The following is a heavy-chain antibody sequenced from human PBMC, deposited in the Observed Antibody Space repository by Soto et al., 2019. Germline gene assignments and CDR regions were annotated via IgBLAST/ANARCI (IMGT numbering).Heavy chain of an antibody. V-gene: IGHV4-4*02. CDR2: IYHSGST. CDR1: GGAISSSNW. Sequence: SETLSLTCAVSGGAISSSNWWSWVRQPPGKGLEWIGEIYHSGSTNYNPSLKSRVTISVDKSKNQFSLKLSSVTAADTAVYYCARSYSSSSEWYFDLWGRGTLVTVSS. J-gene: IGHJ2*01. CDR3: ARSYSSSSEWYFDL. D-gene: IGHD6-6*01.